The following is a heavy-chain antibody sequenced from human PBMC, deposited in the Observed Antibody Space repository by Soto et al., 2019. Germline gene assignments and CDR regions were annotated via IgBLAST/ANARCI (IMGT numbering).Heavy chain of an antibody. CDR3: ARGRDGSSWYLGDAFDI. CDR1: GYTFTSYG. Sequence: ASVKVSCKASGYTFTSYGISWVRQAPGQGLEWMGWISAYNGNTNYAQKLQGRVTMTTDTSTSTAYMELRSLRSDDTAVDYCARGRDGSSWYLGDAFDIWGQGTMVTVSS. CDR2: ISAYNGNT. D-gene: IGHD6-13*01. V-gene: IGHV1-18*01. J-gene: IGHJ3*02.